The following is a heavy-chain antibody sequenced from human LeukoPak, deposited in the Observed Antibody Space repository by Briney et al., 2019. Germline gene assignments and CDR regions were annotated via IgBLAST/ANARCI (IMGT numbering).Heavy chain of an antibody. J-gene: IGHJ4*02. CDR2: FYYSGTT. D-gene: IGHD3-22*01. Sequence: SESLSLNCSVSGGAISNRYYYWGWIRQPPGKGLEWIGSFYYSGTTYYNPSLKSRVSVSVDTSKNHFSLSLSSVTDADTAVYYCAIDTRGYYEFDYWGQGILVTVSS. CDR3: AIDTRGYYEFDY. CDR1: GGAISNRYYY. V-gene: IGHV4-39*02.